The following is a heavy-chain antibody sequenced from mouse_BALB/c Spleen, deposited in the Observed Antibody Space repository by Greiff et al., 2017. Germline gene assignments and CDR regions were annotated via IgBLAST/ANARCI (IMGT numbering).Heavy chain of an antibody. V-gene: IGHV3-2*02. Sequence: EVKLVESGPGLVKPSQSLSLTCTVTGYSITSDYAWNWIRQFPGNKLEWMGYISYSGSTSYNPSLKSRISITRDTSKNQLFLQLNSVTTEDTATYYCARGDGSPYYYAMDYWGQGTSVTVSS. J-gene: IGHJ4*01. CDR3: ARGDGSPYYYAMDY. CDR1: GYSITSDYA. D-gene: IGHD1-1*02. CDR2: ISYSGST.